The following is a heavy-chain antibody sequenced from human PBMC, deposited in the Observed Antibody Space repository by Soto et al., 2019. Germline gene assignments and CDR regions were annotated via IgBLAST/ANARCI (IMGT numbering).Heavy chain of an antibody. CDR1: GFTFSSYG. CDR3: AKEPTSSSGWYWGYYYYGMDV. Sequence: GSLRLSCAASGFTFSSYGMHWVRQAPGKGLEWVAVISYDGSNKYYADSVKGRFTISRDNSKNTLYLQMNSLRAEDTAVYYCAKEPTSSSGWYWGYYYYGMDVWGQGTTVTVSS. CDR2: ISYDGSNK. V-gene: IGHV3-30*18. J-gene: IGHJ6*02. D-gene: IGHD6-19*01.